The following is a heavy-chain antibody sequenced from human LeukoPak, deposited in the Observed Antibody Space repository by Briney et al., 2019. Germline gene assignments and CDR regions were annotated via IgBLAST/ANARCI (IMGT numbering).Heavy chain of an antibody. J-gene: IGHJ4*02. CDR1: GYTFTSYS. Sequence: ASVKVSCKASGYTFTSYSINWVRQAPGQGLEWMGWISAYNGNTKYAQKPQGRVTMTTDTSTSTAYMELRSLRSDDTAVYYCARGLGGSGSYFLTFDYWGQGTLVTVSS. D-gene: IGHD1-26*01. CDR3: ARGLGGSGSYFLTFDY. CDR2: ISAYNGNT. V-gene: IGHV1-18*01.